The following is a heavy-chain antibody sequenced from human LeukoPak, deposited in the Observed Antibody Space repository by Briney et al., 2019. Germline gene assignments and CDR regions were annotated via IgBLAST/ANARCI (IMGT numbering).Heavy chain of an antibody. CDR1: GFTFSNYW. J-gene: IGHJ5*02. D-gene: IGHD3-10*01. Sequence: PGGSLRLSCAASGFTFSNYWMGWVRQAPGKGLEWVAVISYDGSNKYYADSVKGRFTISRDNSKNTLYLQMNSLRAEDTAVYYCARGPEYYYGSGKNWFDPWGQGTLVTVSS. CDR2: ISYDGSNK. CDR3: ARGPEYYYGSGKNWFDP. V-gene: IGHV3-30*03.